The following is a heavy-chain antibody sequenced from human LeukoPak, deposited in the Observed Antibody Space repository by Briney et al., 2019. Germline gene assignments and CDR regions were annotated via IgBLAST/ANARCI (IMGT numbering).Heavy chain of an antibody. V-gene: IGHV3-23*01. CDR2: IRGSSGDT. Sequence: GGSLRLSCAASGFTFRNYAMSWVRQAPGKGLEWVSTIRGSSGDTYYADSVKGRFTISRDNSKNTLYLQMNSLRAEDTAIYYCAKGSSSWYAGTFDIWGQGTMVTVSS. J-gene: IGHJ3*02. CDR3: AKGSSSWYAGTFDI. D-gene: IGHD6-13*01. CDR1: GFTFRNYA.